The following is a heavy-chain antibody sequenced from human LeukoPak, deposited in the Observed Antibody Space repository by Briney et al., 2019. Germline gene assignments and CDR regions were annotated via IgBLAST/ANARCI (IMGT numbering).Heavy chain of an antibody. CDR1: GFTVSSNY. J-gene: IGHJ4*02. D-gene: IGHD3-3*01. CDR2: IYSGGST. Sequence: PGGSLRLSCAASGFTVSSNYMTWVRQVPGKGLEWVSIIYSGGSTYYADSVKGRFTISRDNSKNTLYLQMNSLRAEDTAMYYCATNKNDYDLYYFDCWGQGTLVTVSS. CDR3: ATNKNDYDLYYFDC. V-gene: IGHV3-53*01.